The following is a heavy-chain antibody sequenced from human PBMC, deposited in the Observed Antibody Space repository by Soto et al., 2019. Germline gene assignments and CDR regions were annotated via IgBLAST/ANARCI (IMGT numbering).Heavy chain of an antibody. V-gene: IGHV1-2*02. J-gene: IGHJ4*02. CDR2: INPNGGGT. Sequence: ASVKVSCKASGYTFTDYYVHWVRQAPGQGLEWMGWINPNGGGTNYAQKFQGRVTLTTDTSISTAYMELSSLRSDDTAAYYCARDLLRGYSYGFNLAYWGQGALVTVSS. D-gene: IGHD5-18*01. CDR3: ARDLLRGYSYGFNLAY. CDR1: GYTFTDYY.